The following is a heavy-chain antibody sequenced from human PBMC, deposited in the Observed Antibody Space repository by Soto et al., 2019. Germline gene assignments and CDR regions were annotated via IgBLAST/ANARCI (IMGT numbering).Heavy chain of an antibody. D-gene: IGHD2-15*01. J-gene: IGHJ4*02. CDR3: AKSKILRRYIAAPLDY. Sequence: EVQLLESGGGLVQPGGSLRLSCAASGFTFSSYAMSWVRQAPGKGLEWVSAISGSGGSTYYADSVKGRFTISRDNSKNTLYLQMNSLRAEDTAVYYCAKSKILRRYIAAPLDYWGQGTLVTVSS. CDR2: ISGSGGST. CDR1: GFTFSSYA. V-gene: IGHV3-23*01.